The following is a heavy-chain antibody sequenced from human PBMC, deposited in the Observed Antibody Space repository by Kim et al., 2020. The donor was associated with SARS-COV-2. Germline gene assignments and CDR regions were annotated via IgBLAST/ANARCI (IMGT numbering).Heavy chain of an antibody. D-gene: IGHD3-10*01. CDR1: GFTFSSYA. Sequence: GGSLRLSCAASGFTFSSYAMSWVRQAPGKGLEWVSAISGSGGSTYYADSLKGRFTISRDNSKNTLYLQMNSLRAEDTAVYYCAKGFEYYGSGSYFDYWGQGTLVTVSS. CDR3: AKGFEYYGSGSYFDY. J-gene: IGHJ4*02. CDR2: ISGSGGST. V-gene: IGHV3-23*01.